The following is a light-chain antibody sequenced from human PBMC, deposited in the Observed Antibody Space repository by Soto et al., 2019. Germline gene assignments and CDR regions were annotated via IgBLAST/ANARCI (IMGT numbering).Light chain of an antibody. CDR2: EGN. CDR3: CSYSDLNTVV. Sequence: QSALAQPASVSGSPGQSVTISCIGHSSDVGNYKLVSWYQQHPGKAPKLLIYEGNKRPSGVSNRLSGSKSGITASLTISGLQAEDEADYYCCSYSDLNTVVFGGGTKLTVL. V-gene: IGLV2-23*01. CDR1: SSDVGNYKL. J-gene: IGLJ2*01.